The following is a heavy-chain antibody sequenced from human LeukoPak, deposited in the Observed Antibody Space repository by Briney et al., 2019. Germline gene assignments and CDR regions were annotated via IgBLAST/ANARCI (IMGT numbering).Heavy chain of an antibody. V-gene: IGHV3-66*01. CDR2: IYSGGTT. CDR3: ARDRGGSRSDC. J-gene: IGHJ4*02. D-gene: IGHD6-13*01. Sequence: GGSLRLSCAASGFTFSSYAMSWVRQAPGKGLEWVSVIYSGGTTYYADSVKGRFTISRDNSKNTLYLQVNSLRAEDTAVYYCARDRGGSRSDCWGQGTLVTVSS. CDR1: GFTFSSYA.